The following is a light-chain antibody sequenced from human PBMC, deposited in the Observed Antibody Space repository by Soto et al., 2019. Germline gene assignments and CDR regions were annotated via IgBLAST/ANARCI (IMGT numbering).Light chain of an antibody. CDR2: AAS. V-gene: IGKV1-9*01. Sequence: QLTQSPSSLSASVGDRVTITCRASQGISSYLAWYQQKPGSAPKLLIYAASTLQSGFSSRFSGSGSGTDFTLTISNLQPEDFATYYCQQLHSFPLTFGGGTKVDIK. J-gene: IGKJ4*01. CDR1: QGISSY. CDR3: QQLHSFPLT.